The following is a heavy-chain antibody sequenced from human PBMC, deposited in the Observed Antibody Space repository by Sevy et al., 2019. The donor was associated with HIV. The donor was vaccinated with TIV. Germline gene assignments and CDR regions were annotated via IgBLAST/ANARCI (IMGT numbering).Heavy chain of an antibody. CDR1: GLTFTNTW. V-gene: IGHV3-15*01. CDR3: TTGDPYNRYGYMRPYFFDY. J-gene: IGHJ4*02. D-gene: IGHD5-18*01. Sequence: GESLKISCAASGLTFTNTWMSWVRQAPGKGLEWVGRIKSKTDGGTGDYAAPVKGRFSISRDDSKNTLYLQMNSLKTEDTAVYYCTTGDPYNRYGYMRPYFFDYWGQGTLVTVSS. CDR2: IKSKTDGGTG.